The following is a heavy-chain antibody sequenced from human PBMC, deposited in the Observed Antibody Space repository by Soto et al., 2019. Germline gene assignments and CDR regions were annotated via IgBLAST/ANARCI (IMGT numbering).Heavy chain of an antibody. CDR1: GGSFSGYY. CDR2: INHSGST. CDR3: ARAKGTGGYSSSQGWFDP. J-gene: IGHJ5*02. D-gene: IGHD6-13*01. V-gene: IGHV4-34*01. Sequence: QVQLQQWGAGLLKPSETLSLTCAVSGGSFSGYYWSWIRQPPGKGMEWIGEINHSGSTNYNPSLKSRVTISVDTSKNQFSLKLSSVTAADTAVYYCARAKGTGGYSSSQGWFDPWGQGTLVTVSS.